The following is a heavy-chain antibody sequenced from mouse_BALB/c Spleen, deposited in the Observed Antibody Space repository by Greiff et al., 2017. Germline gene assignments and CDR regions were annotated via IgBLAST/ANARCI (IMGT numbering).Heavy chain of an antibody. J-gene: IGHJ4*01. D-gene: IGHD4-1*01. V-gene: IGHV1-4*01. CDR3: GTGTDFYYAMDY. Sequence: QVQLQQSGAELARPGASVKMSCKASGYTFTSYTMHWVKQRPGQGLEWIGYINPSSGYTNYNQKFKDKATLTADKSSSTAYMQLSSLTSEDSAVHYCGTGTDFYYAMDYWGQGTSVTVSS. CDR1: GYTFTSYT. CDR2: INPSSGYT.